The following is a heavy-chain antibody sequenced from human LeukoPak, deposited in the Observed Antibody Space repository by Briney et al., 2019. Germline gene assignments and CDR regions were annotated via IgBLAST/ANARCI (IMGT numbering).Heavy chain of an antibody. CDR3: ARRGTAYCRGGNCYSDKYFDY. J-gene: IGHJ4*02. V-gene: IGHV4-34*01. CDR1: GGSLSGYY. CDR2: INYSGNT. Sequence: KPSETLSLTCAVYGGSLSGYYWTWIRHTPGKGLEWIGEINYSGNTNYNQSLKSRVTISADTSKNQFSLRLSSVTAADTAVYYCARRGTAYCRGGNCYSDKYFDYWGQGTQVTVSS. D-gene: IGHD2-15*01.